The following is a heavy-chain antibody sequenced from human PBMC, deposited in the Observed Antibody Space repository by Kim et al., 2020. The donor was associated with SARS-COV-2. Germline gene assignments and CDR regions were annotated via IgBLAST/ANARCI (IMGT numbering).Heavy chain of an antibody. CDR2: IWYDGSNK. Sequence: GGSLRLSCAASGFTFSSYGMHWVRQAPGKGLEWVAVIWYDGSNKYYADSVKGRFTISRDNSKNTLYLQMNSLRAEDTAVYYCAKDIETGWGSPSHWGQGTLVTVSS. CDR1: GFTFSSYG. J-gene: IGHJ4*02. D-gene: IGHD3-16*01. V-gene: IGHV3-33*06. CDR3: AKDIETGWGSPSH.